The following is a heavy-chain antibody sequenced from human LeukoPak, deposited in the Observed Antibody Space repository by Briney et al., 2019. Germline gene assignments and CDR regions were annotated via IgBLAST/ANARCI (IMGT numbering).Heavy chain of an antibody. V-gene: IGHV3-33*01. CDR2: IWYDGSNK. CDR3: ARERFLEWLTNYYYYGMDV. Sequence: GRSLRLSCAASGFTFSSYGMHWVRQAPGKGQEWVAVIWYDGSNKYYADSVKGRFTISRDNSKNTLYLQMNSLRAEDTAVYYCARERFLEWLTNYYYYGMDVWGQGTTVTVSS. CDR1: GFTFSSYG. J-gene: IGHJ6*02. D-gene: IGHD3-3*01.